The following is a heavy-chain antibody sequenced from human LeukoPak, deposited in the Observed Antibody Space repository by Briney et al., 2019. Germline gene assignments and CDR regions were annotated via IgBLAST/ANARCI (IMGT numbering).Heavy chain of an antibody. J-gene: IGHJ4*02. Sequence: GGSLRLSCAASGFTFSRYSMNWVRQAPGKGLEWVSSISSSSSYIYYADSVKGRFTITRDNAKNSLSLQMNSLRAEDTAVYYCARVRITIFGVVIEGGNYFDYWGQGTLVTVSS. V-gene: IGHV3-21*01. D-gene: IGHD3-3*01. CDR3: ARVRITIFGVVIEGGNYFDY. CDR1: GFTFSRYS. CDR2: ISSSSSYI.